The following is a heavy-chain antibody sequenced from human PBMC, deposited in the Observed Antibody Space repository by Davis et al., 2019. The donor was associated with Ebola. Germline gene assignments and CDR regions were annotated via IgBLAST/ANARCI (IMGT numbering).Heavy chain of an antibody. CDR1: GFTFSSYG. CDR3: ARDSRPYYDFWSGSLGY. V-gene: IGHV3-30*03. J-gene: IGHJ4*02. CDR2: ISYDGSNK. D-gene: IGHD3-3*01. Sequence: GESLKISCAASGFTFSSYGMHWVRQAPGKGLEWVAVISYDGSNKYYADSVKGRFTISRANAKNSLYLQMNSLRAEDTAVYYCARDSRPYYDFWSGSLGYWGQGTLVTVSS.